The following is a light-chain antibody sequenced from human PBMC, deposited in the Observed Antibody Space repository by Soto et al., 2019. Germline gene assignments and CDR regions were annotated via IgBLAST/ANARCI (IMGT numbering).Light chain of an antibody. CDR1: QSVSSRY. CDR2: GAT. Sequence: EIVLAQSPGTLSMSPGERATLSCRASQSVSSRYVAWFQQKPGQAPRLLMSGATNRATGIPDRFSGSGSGTDFTLTISRLEPEDFAVYYCQQYSNSPFTFGPRTTVDI. J-gene: IGKJ3*01. CDR3: QQYSNSPFT. V-gene: IGKV3-20*01.